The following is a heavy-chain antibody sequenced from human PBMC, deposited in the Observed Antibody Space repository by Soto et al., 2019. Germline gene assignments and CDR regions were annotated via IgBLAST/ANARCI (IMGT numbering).Heavy chain of an antibody. CDR2: IYHSGSA. Sequence: PSEALSLTCSVSSYSISGGFYWAWIRQPPGKGLEWIGNIYHSGSAHYNPSLKSRVTMSVDTSKNNFSLRLTSVTAADTAVYYCARVTIFEYWFDPWGQGILVTVSS. J-gene: IGHJ5*02. CDR1: SYSISGGFY. D-gene: IGHD3-3*01. CDR3: ARVTIFEYWFDP. V-gene: IGHV4-38-2*02.